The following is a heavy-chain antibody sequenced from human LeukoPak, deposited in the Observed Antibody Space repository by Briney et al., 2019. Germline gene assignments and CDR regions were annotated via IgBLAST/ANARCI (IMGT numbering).Heavy chain of an antibody. Sequence: SETLSLTCTVSGGSISSGDYYWSWIRQPPGKGLEWIGYIYYSGSTYYNPSLKSRVTISVDKSKNQFSLKLSSVTAADTAVYYCARDGYDILTGYGFIDYWGQGTLVTVSS. V-gene: IGHV4-30-4*01. D-gene: IGHD3-9*01. CDR2: IYYSGST. CDR3: ARDGYDILTGYGFIDY. J-gene: IGHJ4*02. CDR1: GGSISSGDYY.